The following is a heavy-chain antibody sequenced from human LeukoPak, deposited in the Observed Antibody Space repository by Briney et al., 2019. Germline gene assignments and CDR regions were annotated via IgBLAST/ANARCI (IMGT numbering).Heavy chain of an antibody. CDR2: INPNSGGS. D-gene: IGHD4-17*01. CDR1: GYTFTGYY. CDR3: ARDQNDYGDYNY. J-gene: IGHJ4*02. V-gene: IGHV1-2*06. Sequence: GASVKVSCKXSGYTFTGYYMHWVRQAPGQGLEWMGRINPNSGGSNYAQKFQGRVTMTRDTSISTVYMELNRLRSDDTAIYYCARDQNDYGDYNYWGQGTLVTVSS.